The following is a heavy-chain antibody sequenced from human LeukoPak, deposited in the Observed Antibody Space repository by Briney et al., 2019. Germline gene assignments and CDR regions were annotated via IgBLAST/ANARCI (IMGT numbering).Heavy chain of an antibody. CDR1: GFTFSYYS. Sequence: GGSLRLSCAASGFTFSYYSMHWVRQAPGKGLEWVVVISYDGGNKDYADSVKGQVTISRDNSKSTQYLQMDSLRPGDTAVYYCARHIRQQTFDPWGQGTLVTVSS. D-gene: IGHD6-13*01. CDR2: ISYDGGNK. CDR3: ARHIRQQTFDP. V-gene: IGHV3-30-3*01. J-gene: IGHJ5*02.